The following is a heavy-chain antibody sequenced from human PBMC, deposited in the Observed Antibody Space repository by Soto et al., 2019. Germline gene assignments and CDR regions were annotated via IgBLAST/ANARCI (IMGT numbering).Heavy chain of an antibody. CDR2: IGTAGEK. CDR3: ARGKYYYDSSGYYDY. CDR1: GFTFSSYD. D-gene: IGHD3-22*01. V-gene: IGHV3-13*04. Sequence: GGSLRLSCAASGFTFSSYDMHWVRQATGKGLEWVSAIGTAGEKYYPGSVKGRFTISRENAKNSLYLQMNSLRAGDTAVYYCARGKYYYDSSGYYDYWGQGTLVTVSS. J-gene: IGHJ4*02.